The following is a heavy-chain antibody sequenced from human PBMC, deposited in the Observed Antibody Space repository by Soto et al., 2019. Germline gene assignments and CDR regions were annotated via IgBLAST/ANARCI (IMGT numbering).Heavy chain of an antibody. D-gene: IGHD2-21*01. J-gene: IGHJ1*01. CDR2: INTSGGNS. CDR3: AKEGAIPGEVDA. CDR1: GFIFTDWF. V-gene: IGHV1-46*01. Sequence: PLAQSGPEVKRPGASVKISCKASGFIFTDWFMHWVRQAPGQGPEWMGIINTSGGNSIYSQKFQDRVTMTRDTSTSTLYLELTSLTSADTAVYYCAKEGAIPGEVDAWGQGTLVTVSS.